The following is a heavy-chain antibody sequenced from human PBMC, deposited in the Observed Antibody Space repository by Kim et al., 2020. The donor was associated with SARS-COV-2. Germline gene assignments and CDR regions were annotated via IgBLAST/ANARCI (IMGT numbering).Heavy chain of an antibody. V-gene: IGHV4-34*01. J-gene: IGHJ4*02. CDR1: GGSFSGYY. CDR2: INHSGST. Sequence: SETLSLTCAVYGGSFSGYYWSWIRQPPGKGLEWIGEINHSGSTNYNPSLKSRVTISVDTSKNQFSLKLSSVTAADTAVYYCARDGRESGYSYGDWSQGTLVTVSS. D-gene: IGHD5-18*01. CDR3: ARDGRESGYSYGD.